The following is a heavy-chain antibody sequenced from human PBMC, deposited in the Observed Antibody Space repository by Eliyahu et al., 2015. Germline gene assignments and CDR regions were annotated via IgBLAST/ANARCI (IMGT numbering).Heavy chain of an antibody. CDR1: GYSISSGXX. CDR3: ARDAFWSGYLTPNEPFAF. V-gene: IGHV4-38-2*02. J-gene: IGHJ3*01. D-gene: IGHD3-3*01. Sequence: QVQLQESGPGLVKPSETLSLXCTVSGYSISSGXXWGWIRQPPGRGLEWIASXXHSGSTYNNPXLKXRFTISVDTSKNQLSLKLTSVTAADTAVYYCARDAFWSGYLTPNEPFAFWGHGTMVTVSS. CDR2: XXHSGST.